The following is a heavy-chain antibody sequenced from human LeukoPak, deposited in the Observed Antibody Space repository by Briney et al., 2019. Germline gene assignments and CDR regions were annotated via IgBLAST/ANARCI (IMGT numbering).Heavy chain of an antibody. CDR2: MNPNSGNT. J-gene: IGHJ4*02. D-gene: IGHD6-13*01. CDR1: GYTFTSYD. Sequence: ASVKVSCKASGYTFTSYDINWVRQATGQGLEWMGWMNPNSGNTGYAQKFQGRVTITRNTSISTAYMELSSLRSEDTAVYYCARAPYSSSWYDYWGQGTLVTVSS. V-gene: IGHV1-8*03. CDR3: ARAPYSSSWYDY.